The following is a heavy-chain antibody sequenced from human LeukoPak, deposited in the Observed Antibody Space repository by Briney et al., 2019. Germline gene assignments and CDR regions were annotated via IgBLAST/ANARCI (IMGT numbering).Heavy chain of an antibody. CDR2: IYSGGST. Sequence: GGSLRLSCAAPGFSFSSNYMSWVRQAPGKGLEWVSVIYSGGSTYYADSVKGRFTISRDNSKNTLHLQMDSLRAEDTAVYYCARDVGVGAVGYWGQGTLVTVSS. J-gene: IGHJ4*02. CDR3: ARDVGVGAVGY. CDR1: GFSFSSNY. V-gene: IGHV3-53*01. D-gene: IGHD3-10*01.